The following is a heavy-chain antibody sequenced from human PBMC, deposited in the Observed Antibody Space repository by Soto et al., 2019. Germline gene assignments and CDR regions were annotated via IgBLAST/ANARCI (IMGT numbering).Heavy chain of an antibody. D-gene: IGHD4-17*01. Sequence: GSLRLSCAAAGFTFSNYAMSWVRQAPGKGLEWVSGIAATTGNTYYADSVQGRFTVSRDNSKNTLYLQMNSLRAEDTAVYYCAKLSPMTTVTAYFDYWGQGTLVTSPQ. CDR1: GFTFSNYA. V-gene: IGHV3-23*01. CDR2: IAATTGNT. CDR3: AKLSPMTTVTAYFDY. J-gene: IGHJ4*02.